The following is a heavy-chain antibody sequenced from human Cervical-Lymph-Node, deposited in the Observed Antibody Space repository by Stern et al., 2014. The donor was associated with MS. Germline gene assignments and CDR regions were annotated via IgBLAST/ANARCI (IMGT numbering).Heavy chain of an antibody. CDR1: GFTFSTYW. D-gene: IGHD3-16*01. J-gene: IGHJ4*02. CDR3: VRDLDGGAHFDN. CDR2: INRDGIYT. V-gene: IGHV3-74*01. Sequence: EVQLVESGGGLVQPGGSLRLSCAASGFTFSTYWMHWVRHAPGKGLVWVSRINRDGIYTSYADSVKGRFTISRDNAKNTLHLQMNSLRAEDTALYYCVRDLDGGAHFDNWGQGALVTVSS.